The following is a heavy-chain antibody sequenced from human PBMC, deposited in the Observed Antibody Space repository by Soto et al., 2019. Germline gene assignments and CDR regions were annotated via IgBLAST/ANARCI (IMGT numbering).Heavy chain of an antibody. J-gene: IGHJ3*02. V-gene: IGHV3-30-3*01. CDR2: ISYDGSNK. CDR3: ARGGRREPDAFDI. CDR1: GFTFSSYA. Sequence: QVQLVESGGGVVQPGRSLRLSCAASGFTFSSYAMHWVRQAPGKGLEWVAVISYDGSNKYYADSVKGRFIISRDNSKNTLYLQMNSLRAEDTAVYYCARGGRREPDAFDIWGQGTMVTVSS. D-gene: IGHD1-26*01.